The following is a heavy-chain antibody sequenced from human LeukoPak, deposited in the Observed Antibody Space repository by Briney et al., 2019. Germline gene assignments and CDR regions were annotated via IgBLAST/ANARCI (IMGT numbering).Heavy chain of an antibody. Sequence: PEASLRFSCAASGFTFSSYAMSWLRKAPGKGLEWVSAISGSGGSTYYAYSVKRRITISRDNSNNTLYRQMTSLRAEGTAVYHCVRDRLAMVRGQTGLAFFDGWS. J-gene: IGHJ3*01. CDR1: GFTFSSYA. CDR2: ISGSGGST. CDR3: VRDRLAMVRGQTGLAFFDG. D-gene: IGHD3-10*01. V-gene: IGHV3-23*01.